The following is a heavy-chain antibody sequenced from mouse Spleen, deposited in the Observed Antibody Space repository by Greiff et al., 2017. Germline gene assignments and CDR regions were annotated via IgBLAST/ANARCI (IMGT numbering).Heavy chain of an antibody. V-gene: IGHV7-1*02. D-gene: IGHD1-2*01. Sequence: EVKVVESGGGLVQPGGSLRLSCATSGFTFSDFYMEWVRQPPGKRLEWIAASRNKANDYTTEYSASVKGRFIVSRDTSQSILYLQMNALRAEDTAIYYCARALHYYAFSFDYSGQGTTLTVSS. CDR1: GFTFSDFY. CDR3: ARALHYYAFSFDY. J-gene: IGHJ2*01. CDR2: SRNKANDYTT.